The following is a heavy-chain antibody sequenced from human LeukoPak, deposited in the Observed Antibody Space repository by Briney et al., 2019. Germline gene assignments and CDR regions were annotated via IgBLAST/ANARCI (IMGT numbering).Heavy chain of an antibody. J-gene: IGHJ6*03. V-gene: IGHV3-30*15. D-gene: IGHD2-2*02. CDR3: ARDQCSTTTCYRDDYYYYYMDV. CDR2: ISHDGSNE. Sequence: GRSLRLSCSVSGFTFSNYGIHWVRQAPGKGLEWVAVISHDGSNENYADSVKGRFTISRDNSKSTVHLQMSSLRAEDTAVYYCARDQCSTTTCYRDDYYYYYMDVWGKETTVTVSS. CDR1: GFTFSNYG.